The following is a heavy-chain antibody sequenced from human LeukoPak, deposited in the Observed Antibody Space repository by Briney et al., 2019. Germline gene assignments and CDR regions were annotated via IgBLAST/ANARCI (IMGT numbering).Heavy chain of an antibody. J-gene: IGHJ1*01. CDR3: ARESPGRDKYFQH. CDR2: IYASGSP. D-gene: IGHD2-15*01. V-gene: IGHV4-4*07. Sequence: SETLSLTCTVSGGSINSYYWSWIRQPAGTGLEWIGRIYASGSPNYNPSLKSRVAMSVDTSKNQLSLNLSSVTAADTAVYYCARESPGRDKYFQHWGQGTLVTVSS. CDR1: GGSINSYY.